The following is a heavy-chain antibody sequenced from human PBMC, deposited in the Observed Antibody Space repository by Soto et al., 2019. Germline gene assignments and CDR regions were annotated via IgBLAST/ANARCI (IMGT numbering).Heavy chain of an antibody. J-gene: IGHJ6*02. V-gene: IGHV1-69*13. CDR3: ARAGYSSSWYVKLYYYYGMDV. CDR1: GGTFSSYA. CDR2: IIPIFGTA. Sequence: VASVKVSCKASGGTFSSYAISWVRQAPGQGLEWMGGIIPIFGTANYAQKFQGRVTITADESTSTAYMELSSLRSEDTAVYYCARAGYSSSWYVKLYYYYGMDVWGQGTTVTVSS. D-gene: IGHD6-13*01.